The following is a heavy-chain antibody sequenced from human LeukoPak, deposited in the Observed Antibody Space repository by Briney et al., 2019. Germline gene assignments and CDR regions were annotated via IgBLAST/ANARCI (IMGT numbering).Heavy chain of an antibody. Sequence: SETLSLTCAVYGGSFSGYYWSWIRQPPGKGLEWIGEINHSGSTNYNPSLKSRVTISVDTSKTQSSLKLSSVTAADTALYYCTRGHNLDRYYYDSSGYYYFDYWGQGTLVTVSS. CDR1: GGSFSGYY. CDR3: TRGHNLDRYYYDSSGYYYFDY. D-gene: IGHD3-22*01. V-gene: IGHV4-34*01. J-gene: IGHJ4*02. CDR2: INHSGST.